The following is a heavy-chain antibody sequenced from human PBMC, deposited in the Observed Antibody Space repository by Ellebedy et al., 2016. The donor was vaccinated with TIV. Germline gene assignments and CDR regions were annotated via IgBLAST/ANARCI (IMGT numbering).Heavy chain of an antibody. Sequence: GESLKISCQGSGYNFSTHWIGWVRQMPGKGLEWMGIIYHGDSDTRSSPSFRGQVTISADKSISTAYLKWSSLQASDTAMYYCAIVYSSGGSVVALNDAFDIWGQGTMVTVSS. CDR2: IYHGDSDT. V-gene: IGHV5-51*01. J-gene: IGHJ3*02. D-gene: IGHD6-19*01. CDR3: AIVYSSGGSVVALNDAFDI. CDR1: GYNFSTHW.